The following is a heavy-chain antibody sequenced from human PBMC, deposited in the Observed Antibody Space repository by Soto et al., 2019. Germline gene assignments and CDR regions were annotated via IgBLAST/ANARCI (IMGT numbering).Heavy chain of an antibody. CDR2: IYNDGTT. CDR1: GFTVSANY. CDR3: ARAPTITTIYDY. J-gene: IGHJ4*02. D-gene: IGHD5-12*01. V-gene: IGHV3-66*01. Sequence: GGSLRLSCAISGFTVSANYMSWVRQAPGMGLEWVSIIYNDGTTLYADSMKGRFTISRDDSKNTLYLQMDSLRAEDTAVYYCARAPTITTIYDYWGQGTLVTVSS.